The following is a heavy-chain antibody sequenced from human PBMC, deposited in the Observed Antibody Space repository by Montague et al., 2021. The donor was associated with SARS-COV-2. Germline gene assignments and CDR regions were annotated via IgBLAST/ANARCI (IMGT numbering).Heavy chain of an antibody. Sequence: SETLSLTCTVSGGSIGSCYCWGCSQQPPGKRVWWIDSNYHSGTTYYTPSLHRRVTMSIDTSTNQFSLMLTSVTAADTAVFFCVSEKAGGLRNVFDYWGQGTTVTVSS. J-gene: IGHJ3*01. CDR2: NYHSGTT. CDR1: GGSIGSCYC. CDR3: VSEKAGGLRNVFDY. V-gene: IGHV4-38-2*02.